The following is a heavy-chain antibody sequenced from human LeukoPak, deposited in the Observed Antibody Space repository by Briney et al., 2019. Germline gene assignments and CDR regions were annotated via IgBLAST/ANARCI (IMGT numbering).Heavy chain of an antibody. CDR1: GFTFSSYA. D-gene: IGHD5-12*01. CDR2: IDGSGSST. Sequence: PGGSPRLSCAASGFTFSSYAMSWFRQAPGRGLEWVSAIDGSGSSTYYADSEKGRFTISRDNSKNTLYLQMNSLRAEDTAIYYCAKDRRLPWDYFDSWGQGTLVTVSS. J-gene: IGHJ4*02. V-gene: IGHV3-23*01. CDR3: AKDRRLPWDYFDS.